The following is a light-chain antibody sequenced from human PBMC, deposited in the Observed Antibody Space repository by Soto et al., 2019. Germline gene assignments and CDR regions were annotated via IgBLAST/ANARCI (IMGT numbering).Light chain of an antibody. J-gene: IGLJ1*01. CDR1: SSDVGGYNY. CDR2: EVN. Sequence: QSALTQPPSASGSRGQSVAISCTGTSSDVGGYNYVSWYQQHPGKAPKLMIYEVNKRPSGVPDRFSGSKSGNTASLTVSGLQAEDEADYYCSSYAGGSNVFETGTKVTVL. V-gene: IGLV2-8*01. CDR3: SSYAGGSNV.